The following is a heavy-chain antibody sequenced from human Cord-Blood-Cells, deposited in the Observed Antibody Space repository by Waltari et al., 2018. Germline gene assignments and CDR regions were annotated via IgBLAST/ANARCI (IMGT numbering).Heavy chain of an antibody. V-gene: IGHV3-73*01. CDR3: TRGNDYGDY. CDR1: GITFSGSA. D-gene: IGHD2-8*01. Sequence: EVQLVESGGGLVQPGGSLTLPCAGSGITFSGSAIHCVRQASGKGLGWVGRIRIKANSYATAYAASVKGRFTISRDDSKNTAYLQMNSRKTEDTAVYYCTRGNDYGDYWGQGTLVTVSS. CDR2: IRIKANSYAT. J-gene: IGHJ4*02.